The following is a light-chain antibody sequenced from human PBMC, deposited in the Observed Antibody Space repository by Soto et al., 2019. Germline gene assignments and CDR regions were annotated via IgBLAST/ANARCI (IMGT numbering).Light chain of an antibody. J-gene: IGKJ4*01. CDR3: QQRSNPPT. CDR2: DAS. CDR1: QSVSSY. Sequence: EIVLTQSPATLSLSPGERATLSCRASQSVSSYLAWYQQKPGQAPRLLIYDASNRATGIPARFSGSGSGTDFTLTISSLEPEDFAVYYSQQRSNPPTFGGGTKVEIK. V-gene: IGKV3-11*01.